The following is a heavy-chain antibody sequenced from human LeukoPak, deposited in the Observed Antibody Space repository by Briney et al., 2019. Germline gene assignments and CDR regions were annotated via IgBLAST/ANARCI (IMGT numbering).Heavy chain of an antibody. CDR2: TNPNSGGT. J-gene: IGHJ4*02. D-gene: IGHD3-22*01. V-gene: IGHV1-2*02. CDR1: GYTFTGYY. Sequence: GASVKVSCKASGYTFTGYYMHWVRQAPGQGLEWMGWTNPNSGGTNYAQKFQGRVTMTRDTSISTAYMELSRLRSDDTAVYYCAREDYDSSGYYHPFDYWGQGTLVTVSS. CDR3: AREDYDSSGYYHPFDY.